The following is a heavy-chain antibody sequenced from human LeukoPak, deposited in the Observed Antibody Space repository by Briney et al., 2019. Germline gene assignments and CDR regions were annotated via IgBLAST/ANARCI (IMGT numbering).Heavy chain of an antibody. D-gene: IGHD2-21*02. V-gene: IGHV3-9*01. Sequence: SLRLSCAASGFTFDDYAMPWVRQGPGKGLEWVSGISWNSGSIGYADSVKGRFTNSRDNAKNSLYLQMNSLRAEDTAFYYCAKDLRGHIVVVTATSGVAFDYWGQGTLVTVSS. CDR3: AKDLRGHIVVVTATSGVAFDY. CDR2: ISWNSGSI. J-gene: IGHJ4*02. CDR1: GFTFDDYA.